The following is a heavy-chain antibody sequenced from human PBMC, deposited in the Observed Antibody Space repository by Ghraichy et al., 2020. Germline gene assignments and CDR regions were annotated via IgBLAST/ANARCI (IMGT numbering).Heavy chain of an antibody. CDR3: ARNPSQIYGDYEVYYYGMDV. V-gene: IGHV5-10-1*01. J-gene: IGHJ6*02. Sequence: GESLNISCKGSGYSFTSYWISWVRQMPGKGLEWMGRIDPSDSYTNYSPSFQGHVTISADKSISTAYLQWSSLKASDTAMYYCARNPSQIYGDYEVYYYGMDVWGQGTTVTVSS. CDR2: IDPSDSYT. CDR1: GYSFTSYW. D-gene: IGHD4-17*01.